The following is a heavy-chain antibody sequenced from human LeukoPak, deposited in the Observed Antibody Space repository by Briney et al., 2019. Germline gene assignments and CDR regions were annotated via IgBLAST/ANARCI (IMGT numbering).Heavy chain of an antibody. CDR1: GFIVRSYW. CDR2: IKQDGSEK. CDR3: ARVVGMTGYFRVANYFDY. D-gene: IGHD3-9*01. J-gene: IGHJ4*02. V-gene: IGHV3-7*03. Sequence: GGSLRLSCAASGFIVRSYWMSWVRQAPGKGLEWVAYIKQDGSEKYYVDSVKGRLTISRDNAKNSLSLQMNSLRAEDTAVYYCARVVGMTGYFRVANYFDYWGQGTLVTVSS.